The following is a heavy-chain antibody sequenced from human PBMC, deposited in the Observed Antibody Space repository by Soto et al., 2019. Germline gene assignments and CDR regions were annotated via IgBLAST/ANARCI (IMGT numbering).Heavy chain of an antibody. CDR1: GGTFSSYA. J-gene: IGHJ6*02. D-gene: IGHD3-10*01. CDR2: IIPIFGTA. Sequence: SVKVSCKASGGTFSSYAISWVRQAPGQGLEWMGGIIPIFGTANYAQKFQGRVTITADESTSTAYMELSSLRSEDTAVYYCARVLHANYYGSGSYYNQKRMDYYGMDVWGQGTTVTVSS. CDR3: ARVLHANYYGSGSYYNQKRMDYYGMDV. V-gene: IGHV1-69*13.